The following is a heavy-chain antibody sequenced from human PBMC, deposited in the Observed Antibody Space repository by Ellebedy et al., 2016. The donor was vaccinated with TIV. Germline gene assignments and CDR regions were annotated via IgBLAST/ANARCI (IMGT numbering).Heavy chain of an antibody. CDR2: ISTHNGNT. J-gene: IGHJ4*02. CDR1: GYTFTTYD. Sequence: AASVKVSCKASGYTFTTYDINWVRQAPGQGLEWMGWISTHNGNTKYSQKLQGRVTMTTDTSTSTAFMEVRSLTSDDTAIYYCARTFGDFDFWGQGTLVTVSS. D-gene: IGHD3-3*01. V-gene: IGHV1-18*01. CDR3: ARTFGDFDF.